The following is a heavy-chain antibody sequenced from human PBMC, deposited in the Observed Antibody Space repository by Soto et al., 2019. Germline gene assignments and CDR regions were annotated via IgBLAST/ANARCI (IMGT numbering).Heavy chain of an antibody. V-gene: IGHV2-5*01. Sequence: QGTLKESGPTLVKPTQTLTLTCSFSGFSLSTSGVGVGWIRQPPGKALEWLAHIYWSGDEHYRPTLKSRLSMTKDTSKNQVVLTMTYMDPVDTATYYCARGLASRPVFASDIWGQGTMVTVSS. CDR3: ARGLASRPVFASDI. CDR1: GFSLSTSGVG. J-gene: IGHJ3*02. CDR2: IYWSGDE. D-gene: IGHD6-6*01.